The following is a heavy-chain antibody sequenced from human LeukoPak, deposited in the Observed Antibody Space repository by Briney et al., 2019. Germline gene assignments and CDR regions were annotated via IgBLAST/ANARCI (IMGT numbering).Heavy chain of an antibody. D-gene: IGHD6-25*01. CDR2: IWYDGSNK. CDR3: ARAAIPGNWFDP. J-gene: IGHJ5*02. Sequence: PGGSLRLSCAASGFTLSSYGMHWVRQAPGKGLEWVAVIWYDGSNKYYADSVKGRFTISRDNSKNTLYLQMNSLRAEDTAVYYCARAAIPGNWFDPWGQGTLVTVSS. V-gene: IGHV3-33*01. CDR1: GFTLSSYG.